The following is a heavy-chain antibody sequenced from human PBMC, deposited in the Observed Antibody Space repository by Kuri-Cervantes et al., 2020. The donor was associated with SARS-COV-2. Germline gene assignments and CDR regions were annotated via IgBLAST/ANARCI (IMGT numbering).Heavy chain of an antibody. V-gene: IGHV3-11*06. Sequence: GGSLRLSCAVSGFYFGDYYMSWIRLAPGKGLEWISFISSSGTYINYADSVKGRFTISRDGAKNSLYLQMHSLRADDTAVYYCARGIHEGLDVWGPGTTVTVSS. D-gene: IGHD5-18*01. CDR1: GFYFGDYY. CDR2: ISSSGTYI. CDR3: ARGIHEGLDV. J-gene: IGHJ6*02.